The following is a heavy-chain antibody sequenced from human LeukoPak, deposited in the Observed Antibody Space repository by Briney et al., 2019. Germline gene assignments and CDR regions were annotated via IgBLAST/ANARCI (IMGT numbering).Heavy chain of an antibody. CDR2: IWYDGSNK. J-gene: IGHJ6*02. CDR1: GFTFSSYG. CDR3: ARDPFQTGYFDWLRRKTPNYYYYGMDV. V-gene: IGHV3-33*01. D-gene: IGHD3-9*01. Sequence: PGGSLRLSCAASGFTFSSYGMHWVRQAPGKGLEWVAVIWYDGSNKYYADSVKGRFTISRDNSKNTLYLQMNSLRAEDTAVYYCARDPFQTGYFDWLRRKTPNYYYYGMDVWGQGTTVTVSS.